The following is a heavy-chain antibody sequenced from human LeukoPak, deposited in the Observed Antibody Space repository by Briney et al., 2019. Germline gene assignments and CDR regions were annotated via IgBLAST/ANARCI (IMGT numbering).Heavy chain of an antibody. CDR2: INHSGST. CDR3: ARIILEWFDWYFDL. V-gene: IGHV4-34*01. J-gene: IGHJ2*01. Sequence: SETLSLTCTVSGGSISSYYWSWIRQPPGKGLEWIGEINHSGSTNYNPSLKSRVTISVDTSKNQFSLKLSSVTAVDTAVYYCARIILEWFDWYFDLWGRGTLVTVSS. D-gene: IGHD3-3*01. CDR1: GGSISSYY.